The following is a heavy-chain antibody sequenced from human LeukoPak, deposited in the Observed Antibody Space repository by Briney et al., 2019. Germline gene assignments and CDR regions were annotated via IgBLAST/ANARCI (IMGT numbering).Heavy chain of an antibody. Sequence: ASVKVSCKASGGTFSSYAISWVRQAPGQGLEWMGGIIPIFGTANYAQKFQGRVTITADESTSTAYMELSSLRSEDTAVYYCARDSVWIAAAGPPDYYYGMDVWGQGATVTVSS. V-gene: IGHV1-69*13. CDR1: GGTFSSYA. J-gene: IGHJ6*02. CDR2: IIPIFGTA. D-gene: IGHD6-13*01. CDR3: ARDSVWIAAAGPPDYYYGMDV.